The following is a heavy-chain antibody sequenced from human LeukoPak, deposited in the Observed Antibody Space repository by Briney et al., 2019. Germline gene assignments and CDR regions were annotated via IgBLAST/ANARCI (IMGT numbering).Heavy chain of an antibody. Sequence: SETLSLTCAVYGGSFSGYYWSWIRQPPGKGLEWIGEINRSGSTNYNPSLKSRVTISVDTSKNQFYLKLSSVTAADTAVYYCARQRGTYDILTGYYFRYYYYMDVWGKGTTVTISS. CDR3: ARQRGTYDILTGYYFRYYYYMDV. V-gene: IGHV4-34*01. CDR1: GGSFSGYY. D-gene: IGHD3-9*01. CDR2: INRSGST. J-gene: IGHJ6*03.